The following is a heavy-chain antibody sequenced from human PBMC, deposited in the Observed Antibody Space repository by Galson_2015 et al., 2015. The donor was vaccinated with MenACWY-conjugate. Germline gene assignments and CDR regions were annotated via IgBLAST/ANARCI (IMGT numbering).Heavy chain of an antibody. D-gene: IGHD2-2*01. CDR2: ISSSSTYI. CDR3: ARDLSYQPLLHFSETPRGAFDI. J-gene: IGHJ3*02. Sequence: SLRLSCAASGFTFSSYTMNWVRQAPGKGLEWVSSISSSSTYIYYADSVKGRFIISRDHANNSLYLQMNNLRSDDTALYYCARDLSYQPLLHFSETPRGAFDIWGQGTMVTVSS. V-gene: IGHV3-21*01. CDR1: GFTFSSYT.